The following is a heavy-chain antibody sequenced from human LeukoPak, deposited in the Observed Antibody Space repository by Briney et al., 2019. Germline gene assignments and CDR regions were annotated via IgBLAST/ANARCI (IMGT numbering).Heavy chain of an antibody. CDR3: AKPPLWDILTGQNWFDP. Sequence: GGSLRLSCAASGFTFSTYSMNWVRQAPGKGLEWVSSISSSSSYIYYADSVKGRFTISRDNSKNTLYLQMNSLRAEDTAVYYCAKPPLWDILTGQNWFDPWGQGTLVTVSS. D-gene: IGHD3-9*01. CDR2: ISSSSSYI. CDR1: GFTFSTYS. J-gene: IGHJ5*02. V-gene: IGHV3-21*04.